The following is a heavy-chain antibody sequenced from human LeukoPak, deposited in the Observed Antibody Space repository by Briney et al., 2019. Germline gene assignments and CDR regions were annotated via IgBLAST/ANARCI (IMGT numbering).Heavy chain of an antibody. V-gene: IGHV3-23*01. CDR1: GFTFSSYA. Sequence: AGGSLRLSCAASGFTFSSYAMSWVRQAPGKGLEWVSAISGSGGSTYYADSVKGRFTISRDNSKNTLYLQMNSLRAGDTAVYYCAKVKGGPYDSSGYYYDYWGQGTLVTVSS. CDR3: AKVKGGPYDSSGYYYDY. CDR2: ISGSGGST. J-gene: IGHJ4*02. D-gene: IGHD3-22*01.